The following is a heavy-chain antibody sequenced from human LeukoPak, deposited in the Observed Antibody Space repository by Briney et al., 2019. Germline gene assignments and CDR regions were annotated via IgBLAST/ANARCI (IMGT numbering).Heavy chain of an antibody. CDR3: ATSARGYRFDY. CDR2: IHYSGTT. CDR1: GDSIDSGSYY. Sequence: PSQTLSLTCTVSGDSIDSGSYYWTWIRQHPGKGLEWIGYIHYSGTTYYNPSLKSRLTVSVDTSKSQFSLELTSVTVADTAIYYCATSARGYRFDYWGPGTLVTVSS. V-gene: IGHV4-31*03. J-gene: IGHJ4*02. D-gene: IGHD5-12*01.